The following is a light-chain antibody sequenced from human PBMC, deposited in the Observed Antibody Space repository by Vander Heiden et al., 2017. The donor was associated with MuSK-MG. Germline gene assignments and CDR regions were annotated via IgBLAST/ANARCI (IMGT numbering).Light chain of an antibody. CDR3: QQYNSYLWT. CDR2: DAS. Sequence: DIQMTNSPSTLSASVGDRVTITCRASQSISSWLAWYQQKPGKAPKLLIYDASSLQSGVPSRFSGSGSGTEFTLTISSLQPDDFATYYCQQYNSYLWTFGQGTKVEIK. V-gene: IGKV1-5*01. J-gene: IGKJ1*01. CDR1: QSISSW.